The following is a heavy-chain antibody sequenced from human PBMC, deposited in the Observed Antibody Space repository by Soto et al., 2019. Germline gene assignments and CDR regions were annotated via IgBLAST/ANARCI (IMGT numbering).Heavy chain of an antibody. D-gene: IGHD3-10*01. J-gene: IGHJ5*02. V-gene: IGHV3-30*18. CDR2: ISYDGSNK. CDR1: GFTFSSYG. CDR3: AKDMGDWLDP. Sequence: GGSLRLSCAASGFTFSSYGMHWVRQAPGKGLEWVAVISYDGSNKYYADSVKGRFTISRDNSKNTLYLQMNSLRAEDTAVYYCAKDMGDWLDPWGQGTLVTVSS.